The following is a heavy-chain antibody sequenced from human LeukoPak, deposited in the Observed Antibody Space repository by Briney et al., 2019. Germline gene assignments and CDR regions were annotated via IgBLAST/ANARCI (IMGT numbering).Heavy chain of an antibody. CDR1: GGSFSGYY. CDR3: ASRGYCSSTSCYLYYFDY. J-gene: IGHJ4*02. V-gene: IGHV4-34*01. CDR2: INHSGST. Sequence: SGTLSLTCAVYGGSFSGYYWSWIRQPPGKGLEWIGEINHSGSTNYNPSLKSRVTISIDTSKNQFSLKLSSVTAADTAVYYCASRGYCSSTSCYLYYFDYWGQGTLVTVSS. D-gene: IGHD2-2*01.